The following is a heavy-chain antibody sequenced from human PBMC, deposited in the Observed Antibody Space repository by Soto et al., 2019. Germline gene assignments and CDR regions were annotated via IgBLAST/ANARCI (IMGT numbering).Heavy chain of an antibody. CDR2: IIPLFGTE. J-gene: IGHJ4*02. Sequence: QVQLVQSGAEVKKPGYSVKVYCKASVVTFSSETISWLRQAPGQGLEWVGGIIPLFGTENYAQKFQGRVTITADESTSTLYIELSSLRSDDTAVYYCATELCDNPAIPFDSWGQGTLVTISS. CDR1: VVTFSSET. V-gene: IGHV1-69*01. CDR3: ATELCDNPAIPFDS. D-gene: IGHD1-20*01.